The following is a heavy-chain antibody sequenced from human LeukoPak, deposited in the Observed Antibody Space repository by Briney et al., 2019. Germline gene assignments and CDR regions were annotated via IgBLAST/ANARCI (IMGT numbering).Heavy chain of an antibody. Sequence: GESLKISCKGSGYGFTSYWIGWVRQMPGKGLEWMGIIYPGDSDTRYSPSFQGQVTISADKSISTAYLQWSSLKASDTAMYYCARHRKERFISPGAFDIWGQGTMVTVSS. D-gene: IGHD3-10*01. CDR2: IYPGDSDT. J-gene: IGHJ3*02. CDR1: GYGFTSYW. V-gene: IGHV5-51*01. CDR3: ARHRKERFISPGAFDI.